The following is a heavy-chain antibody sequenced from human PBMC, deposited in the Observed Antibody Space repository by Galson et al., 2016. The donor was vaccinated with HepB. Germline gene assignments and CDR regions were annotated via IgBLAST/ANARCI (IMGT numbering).Heavy chain of an antibody. D-gene: IGHD3-10*01. V-gene: IGHV3-21*01. J-gene: IGHJ5*02. Sequence: SLRLSCAVSGFTISNYGMNWVRQAPGKGLEWVSSFSSSGNYIYYADSVKGRFTISRDNARNSVSLQMNSLRVEDTAVYFCARDQWFGEFIGWFDPWGQGTQVTVSS. CDR3: ARDQWFGEFIGWFDP. CDR1: GFTISNYG. CDR2: FSSSGNYI.